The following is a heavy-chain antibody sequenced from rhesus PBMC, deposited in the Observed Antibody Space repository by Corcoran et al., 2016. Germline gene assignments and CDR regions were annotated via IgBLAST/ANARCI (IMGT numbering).Heavy chain of an antibody. J-gene: IGHJ6*01. Sequence: QVQLVQSGAEVKKPGSSVKVSCKASGYTFTDYYMHWVRQAPRQGLEWMGCINPYNSNKKYAQKFQGRVNMTRDTSTSTAYMELSSLRSEDTAVYYCARDQGSWNNGGLDSWGQGVVVTVSS. CDR1: GYTFTDYY. CDR2: INPYNSNK. CDR3: ARDQGSWNNGGLDS. D-gene: IGHD1-20*01. V-gene: IGHV1S2*01.